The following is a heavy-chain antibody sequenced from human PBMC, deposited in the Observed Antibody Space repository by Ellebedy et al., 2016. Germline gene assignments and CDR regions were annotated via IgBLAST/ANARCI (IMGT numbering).Heavy chain of an antibody. J-gene: IGHJ4*02. D-gene: IGHD3-22*01. CDR1: GFTFSSYA. CDR2: ISGSGGST. V-gene: IGHV3-23*01. CDR3: AKMPRRVVVIHGSVDY. Sequence: ETLSLTXAASGFTFSSYAMSWVRQAPGKGLEWVSAISGSGGSTYYADSVKGRFTISRDNSKNTLYLQMNSLRAEDTAVYYCAKMPRRVVVIHGSVDYWGQGTLVTVSS.